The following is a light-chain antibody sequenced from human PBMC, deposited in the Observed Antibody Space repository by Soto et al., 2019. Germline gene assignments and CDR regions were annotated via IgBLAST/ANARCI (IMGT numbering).Light chain of an antibody. CDR2: VAS. Sequence: DIQMTQSPSSLSASVGDRVTITCRASQNIGRFLNWHQQKPGKAPNVLINVASTLRSGVPSRFSGHGTGTDFNLTISSLQPEDFATYFCQQSFTTPLTFGGGTKVEIK. CDR3: QQSFTTPLT. J-gene: IGKJ4*01. V-gene: IGKV1-39*01. CDR1: QNIGRF.